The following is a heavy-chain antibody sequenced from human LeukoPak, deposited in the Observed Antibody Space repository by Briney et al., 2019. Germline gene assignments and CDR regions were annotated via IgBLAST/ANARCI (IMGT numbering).Heavy chain of an antibody. J-gene: IGHJ5*02. CDR2: INSDGSST. CDR1: GFTFSSYW. CDR3: ARGSSSTSRAWFDP. Sequence: GGSLRLSCAASGFTFSSYWMHWVRQAPGKGLAWVSRINSDGSSTSYADSVKGRFTISRDNAKNTLYLQMNSLRAEDTAVYYCARGSSSTSRAWFDPWGQGTLVTVSS. V-gene: IGHV3-74*01. D-gene: IGHD2-2*01.